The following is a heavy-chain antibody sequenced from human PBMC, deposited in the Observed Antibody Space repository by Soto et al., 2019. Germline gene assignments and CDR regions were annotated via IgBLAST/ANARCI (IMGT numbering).Heavy chain of an antibody. CDR1: GGSISSNNW. J-gene: IGHJ4*02. CDR3: ARKTFVSSHFDY. CDR2: IYHSGST. D-gene: IGHD2-15*01. Sequence: QVQLQESGPGLVKPSGTLSLTCVVSGGSISSNNWWSWVRQPPEKGLEWIGEIYHSGSTNYNPSLKSGGTISVDKSKNQFSLKLMSVTAADTAVYYCARKTFVSSHFDYWGQGTLVTVSS. V-gene: IGHV4-4*02.